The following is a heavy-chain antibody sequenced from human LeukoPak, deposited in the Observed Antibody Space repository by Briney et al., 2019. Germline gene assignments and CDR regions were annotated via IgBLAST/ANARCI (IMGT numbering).Heavy chain of an antibody. CDR2: INHSGST. V-gene: IGHV4-34*01. CDR1: GGSFSGYY. J-gene: IGHJ3*02. D-gene: IGHD3-3*01. Sequence: PSETLSLTCAVYGGSFSGYYWSWIRQPPGKGLEWIGEINHSGSTNYNPSLKSRVTISVDTSKNQFSLKLSSVTAADTAVYYCAGGPLYDFWSGYLHDAFDIWGQGTMVTVSS. CDR3: AGGPLYDFWSGYLHDAFDI.